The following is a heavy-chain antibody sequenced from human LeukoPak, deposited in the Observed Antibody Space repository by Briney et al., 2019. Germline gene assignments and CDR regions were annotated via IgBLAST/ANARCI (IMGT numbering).Heavy chain of an antibody. J-gene: IGHJ6*03. Sequence: VASVKVSCKASGYTFTSYGISWVRQAPGQGLEWMGWISAYNGNTNYAQKLQGRVTMTTDTSTSTAYMELRSLRSDDTAVYYCARDGNYSPQTPWAVYYYMDVWGKGTTVTVSS. CDR3: ARDGNYSPQTPWAVYYYMDV. CDR2: ISAYNGNT. V-gene: IGHV1-18*01. D-gene: IGHD4-11*01. CDR1: GYTFTSYG.